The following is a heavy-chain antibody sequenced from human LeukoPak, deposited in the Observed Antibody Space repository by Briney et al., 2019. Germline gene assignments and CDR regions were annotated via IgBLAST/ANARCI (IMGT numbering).Heavy chain of an antibody. CDR1: GFTFSSNW. CDR3: VRDLGGRSGH. J-gene: IGHJ4*02. Sequence: RGSLRLSCAASGFTFSSNWMHWVRQAPGKGLVWVSRINEDGSTTNYADPVKGRSTIFRDNAKNTLYLQMNSLRAEDTAVYYCVRDLGGRSGHWGQGTLVTVSS. CDR2: INEDGSTT. V-gene: IGHV3-74*01. D-gene: IGHD1-26*01.